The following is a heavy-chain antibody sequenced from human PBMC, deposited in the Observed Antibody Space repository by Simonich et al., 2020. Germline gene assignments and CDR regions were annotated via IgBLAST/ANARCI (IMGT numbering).Heavy chain of an antibody. CDR3: AHKLSGWFGERDAFDI. Sequence: QITLKESGPTLVKPTQTLTLTCTFSGFSLSTSGVGVGWIRQPPGKALGWLALIYWDDDKGYSPSLKSRLTITKDTSKNQVVLTMTNMDPVDTATYYCAHKLSGWFGERDAFDIWGQGTMVTVSS. V-gene: IGHV2-5*02. J-gene: IGHJ3*02. CDR2: IYWDDDK. D-gene: IGHD3-10*01. CDR1: GFSLSTSGVG.